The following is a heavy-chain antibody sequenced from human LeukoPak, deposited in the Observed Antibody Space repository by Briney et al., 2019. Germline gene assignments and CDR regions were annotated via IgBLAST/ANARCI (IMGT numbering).Heavy chain of an antibody. CDR2: IIPIFGTA. CDR3: ARADDILTGGAFDI. Sequence: SVKVSCKASGGTFSSYAISWVRQAPGQGLEWMGGIIPIFGTANYAQKFQGRATITADESTSTAYMELSSLRSEDTAVYYCARADDILTGGAFDIWGQGTMVTVSS. J-gene: IGHJ3*02. V-gene: IGHV1-69*13. D-gene: IGHD3-9*01. CDR1: GGTFSSYA.